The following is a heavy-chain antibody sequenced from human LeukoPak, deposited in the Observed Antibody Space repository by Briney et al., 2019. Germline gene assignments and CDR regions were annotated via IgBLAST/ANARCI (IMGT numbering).Heavy chain of an antibody. CDR3: ARSRSEREKKWFDP. V-gene: IGHV4-34*01. CDR2: INHGGST. J-gene: IGHJ5*02. CDR1: GGSFSGYY. Sequence: SETLSLTCAVYGGSFSGYYWSWIRQPPGKGLEWIGEINHGGSTNSNPSLKSRVTISVDTSKNQFSLKLTSVTAADTAVYYCARSRSEREKKWFDPWGQGALVTVSS.